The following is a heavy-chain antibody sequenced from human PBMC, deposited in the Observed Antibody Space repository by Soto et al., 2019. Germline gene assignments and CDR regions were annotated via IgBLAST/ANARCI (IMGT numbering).Heavy chain of an antibody. Sequence: AASVKVSCKASGYTFTSYGISWVRQAPGQGLEWMGWISAYNGNTNYAQKLQGRVTMTTDTSTSTAYMELRSLRSDDTAVYYCARGGVGYCSSTSCSKSSYYYYGMDVWGQGTTVTVSS. D-gene: IGHD2-2*01. J-gene: IGHJ6*02. V-gene: IGHV1-18*04. CDR2: ISAYNGNT. CDR3: ARGGVGYCSSTSCSKSSYYYYGMDV. CDR1: GYTFTSYG.